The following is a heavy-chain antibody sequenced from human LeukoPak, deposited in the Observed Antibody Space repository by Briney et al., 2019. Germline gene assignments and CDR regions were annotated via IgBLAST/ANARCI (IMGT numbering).Heavy chain of an antibody. CDR1: GFTFSNYW. CDR3: VRDGGVSGYDLLDY. D-gene: IGHD5-12*01. CDR2: INQDGSKE. V-gene: IGHV3-7*01. Sequence: PGGSLRLSCAASGFTFSNYWMTWVRQAPGKGLEWVANINQDGSKEYYMDSVKARFTISRDNAKNSLSLQMSSLRAEDTAVYYCVRDGGVSGYDLLDYWGQGTLVTVSS. J-gene: IGHJ4*02.